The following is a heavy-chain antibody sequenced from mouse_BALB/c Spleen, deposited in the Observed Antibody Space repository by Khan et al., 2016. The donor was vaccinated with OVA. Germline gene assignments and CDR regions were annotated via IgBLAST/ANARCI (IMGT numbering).Heavy chain of an antibody. CDR2: IWAGGST. CDR1: GFSLTNYG. J-gene: IGHJ3*01. Sequence: QVQLQQSGPGLVAPSQTLSITCTVSGFSLTNYGVHWVRQPPGKGLEWLGVIWAGGSTNHNSALMSRLSISKDDSKSQVFLTMNSLQTDDTAIYYCARAFYYGAWFAYWGQGTLVTVSA. D-gene: IGHD1-1*01. V-gene: IGHV2-9*02. CDR3: ARAFYYGAWFAY.